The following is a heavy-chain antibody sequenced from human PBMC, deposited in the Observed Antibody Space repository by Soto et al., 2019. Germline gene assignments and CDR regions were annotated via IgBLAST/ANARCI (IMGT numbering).Heavy chain of an antibody. Sequence: QVQLQQWGAGLLKPSETLSLSCAVYGGYFNDNYYTWFRQPPGKGLEWIGEISRSGTTKYSPSLQRRASISFDTSKTQVSLKVTSVTAADTAVYYCATSLWFGTQVELWGQGALVTVSS. CDR2: ISRSGTT. CDR1: GGYFNDNY. D-gene: IGHD3-10*01. J-gene: IGHJ5*02. V-gene: IGHV4-34*01. CDR3: ATSLWFGTQVEL.